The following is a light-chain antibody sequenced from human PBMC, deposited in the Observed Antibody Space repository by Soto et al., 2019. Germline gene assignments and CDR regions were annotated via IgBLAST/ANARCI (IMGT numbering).Light chain of an antibody. CDR2: DAS. Sequence: EVVLTQSPVTLSLSPGERATLSCRASQSFRGLLAWYQQKPGQAPRLLIYDASNRATGIPARVSGSGSGTDFTLTIASLEPEDFAVYYCQQRTNWRGVSFGPGTKVDIK. CDR3: QQRTNWRGVS. CDR1: QSFRGL. J-gene: IGKJ3*01. V-gene: IGKV3-11*01.